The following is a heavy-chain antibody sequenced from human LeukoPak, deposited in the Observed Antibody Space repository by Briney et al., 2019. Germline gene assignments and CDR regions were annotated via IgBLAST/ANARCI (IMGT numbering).Heavy chain of an antibody. J-gene: IGHJ4*02. CDR2: IKQAGREK. CDR3: ARDRDNITCPHDH. V-gene: IGHV3-7*05. CDR1: GFTVSSYW. D-gene: IGHD2/OR15-2a*01. Sequence: PGRCLRLSWAASGFTVSSYWISWGRQAPGKGLEWVANIKQAGREKYYVDSVKGRFIISRDNAKKSLYLQMNSLRAEDTAVYYCARDRDNITCPHDHWGQGTLVTVSS.